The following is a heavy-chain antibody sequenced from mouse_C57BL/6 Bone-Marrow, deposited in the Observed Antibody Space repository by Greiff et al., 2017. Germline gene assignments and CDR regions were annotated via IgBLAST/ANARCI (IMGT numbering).Heavy chain of an antibody. D-gene: IGHD1-1*01. J-gene: IGHJ4*01. CDR2: ISDGGSYT. Sequence: EVQRVESGGGLVKPGGSLTLSCAASGFTFSSYAMSWVRQTPEKRLEWVATISDGGSYTYYPDNVKGRFTISRDNAKNNLYLQMSHLKSEDTAMYYCASSTVVAPMDYWGQGTSVTVSS. V-gene: IGHV5-4*01. CDR3: ASSTVVAPMDY. CDR1: GFTFSSYA.